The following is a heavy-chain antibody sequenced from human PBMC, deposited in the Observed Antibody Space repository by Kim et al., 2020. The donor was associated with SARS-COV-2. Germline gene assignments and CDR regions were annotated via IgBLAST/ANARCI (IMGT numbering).Heavy chain of an antibody. CDR3: ARSREATVLDIDY. CDR2: ISGHGGTI. Sequence: GGSLRLSCAASGFTFTAYSMTWVRQAPGKGLEWVSTISGHGGTIYYGDSVRGRFTVSRDNPKNTVSLHMNSLTNEDTAVYYCARSREATVLDIDYWG. J-gene: IGHJ4*01. D-gene: IGHD3-3*01. CDR1: GFTFTAYS. V-gene: IGHV3-23*01.